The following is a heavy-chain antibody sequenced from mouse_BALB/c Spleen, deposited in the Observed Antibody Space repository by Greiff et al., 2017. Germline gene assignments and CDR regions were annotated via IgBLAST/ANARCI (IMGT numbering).Heavy chain of an antibody. CDR1: GYTFTSYW. D-gene: IGHD2-1*01. CDR2: INPSNGRT. CDR3: ARRDYGNAY. Sequence: QVQLQQPGAELVKPGASVKLSCKASGYTFTSYWMHWVKQRPGQGLEWIGEINPSNGRTNYNEKFKSKATLTVDKSSSTAYMQLSSLTSEDSAVYYCARRDYGNAYWGQGTLVTVSA. V-gene: IGHV1S81*02. J-gene: IGHJ3*01.